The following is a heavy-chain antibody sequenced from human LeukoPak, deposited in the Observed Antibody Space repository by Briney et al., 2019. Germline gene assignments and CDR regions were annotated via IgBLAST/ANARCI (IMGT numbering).Heavy chain of an antibody. CDR1: GFTFSSYS. J-gene: IGHJ4*02. V-gene: IGHV3-48*01. Sequence: GGSLRLSCAASGFTFSSYSMNWVRQAPGKGLEWVSYISSSSSTIYYADSVKGRFTISRDNAKNSLYLQMNSLRAEGTAVYYCARELWFGESFFDYWGQGTLVTVSS. CDR2: ISSSSSTI. CDR3: ARELWFGESFFDY. D-gene: IGHD3-10*01.